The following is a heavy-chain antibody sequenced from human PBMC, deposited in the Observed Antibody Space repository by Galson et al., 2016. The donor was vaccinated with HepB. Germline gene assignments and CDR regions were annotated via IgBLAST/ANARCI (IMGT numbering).Heavy chain of an antibody. CDR1: GGSISSNF. CDR3: ARLDY. Sequence: SETLSLTCTVSGGSISSNFWTWIRQPPGKGLEYIGYISSSGSTNYSPSLKSRVTISLDTSNNQFSLRLTSVTAADTGVYYCARLDYWGRGTLVTVSS. V-gene: IGHV4-59*01. CDR2: ISSSGST. J-gene: IGHJ4*02.